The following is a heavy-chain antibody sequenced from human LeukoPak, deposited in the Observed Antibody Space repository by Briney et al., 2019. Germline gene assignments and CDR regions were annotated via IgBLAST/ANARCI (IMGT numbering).Heavy chain of an antibody. CDR2: INHGGVT. J-gene: IGHJ6*03. D-gene: IGHD1-14*01. Sequence: PSETLSLTCGVSGGSFIGHYWTWLRQTLGKGLEWMGEINHGGVTNYNPSLKSRVSISIDTSTNEISLNMSSVTAADTGIYYCARGRNWQTFYHYYMDVWGKGATVTVS. CDR3: ARGRNWQTFYHYYMDV. CDR1: GGSFIGHY. V-gene: IGHV4-34*01.